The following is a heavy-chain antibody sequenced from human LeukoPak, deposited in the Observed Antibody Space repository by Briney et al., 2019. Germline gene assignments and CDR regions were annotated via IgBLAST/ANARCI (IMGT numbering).Heavy chain of an antibody. Sequence: GGSLRLSCAASGFTFSSYSMNWVRQAPGKGLEWVSYISSSSSTIYYADSVKGRFTISRDNAKNSLYLQMNSLRDEDTAVYYCARDAMGSDSSPPDYWGQGTLVTVSS. D-gene: IGHD6-13*01. J-gene: IGHJ4*02. CDR1: GFTFSSYS. CDR2: ISSSSSTI. CDR3: ARDAMGSDSSPPDY. V-gene: IGHV3-48*02.